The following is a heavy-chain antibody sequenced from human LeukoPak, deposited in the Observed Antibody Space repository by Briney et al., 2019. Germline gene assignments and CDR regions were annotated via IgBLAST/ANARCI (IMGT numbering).Heavy chain of an antibody. CDR3: AKHSHDGSAPYYEVQLDY. Sequence: GGSLRLSCAASGFTFSSYGMSWVRQAPGKGLEWVSTISRSGVATYYANSVKGRFTISRDNSKNAVYLQMHSLRAEDTAIYYCAKHSHDGSAPYYEVQLDYWGQGTLVTVSS. CDR1: GFTFSSYG. CDR2: ISRSGVAT. J-gene: IGHJ4*02. V-gene: IGHV3-23*01. D-gene: IGHD3-22*01.